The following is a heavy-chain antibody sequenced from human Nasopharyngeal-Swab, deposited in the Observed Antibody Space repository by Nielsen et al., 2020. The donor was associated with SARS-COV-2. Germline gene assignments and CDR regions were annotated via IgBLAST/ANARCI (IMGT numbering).Heavy chain of an antibody. D-gene: IGHD2-2*01. Sequence: SGPTLVKPTETLTLTCTVSGFSLSNRRMGVTWIRQPPGKALEWLADIFSSDAKSYSASLKSRVTISKDTSKSQVVLTMTNMDPLDTATYYCARVRFDLLLWRFYYRMDVWGQGTTVTVSS. CDR3: ARVRFDLLLWRFYYRMDV. V-gene: IGHV2-26*02. J-gene: IGHJ6*02. CDR1: GFSLSNRRMG. CDR2: IFSSDAK.